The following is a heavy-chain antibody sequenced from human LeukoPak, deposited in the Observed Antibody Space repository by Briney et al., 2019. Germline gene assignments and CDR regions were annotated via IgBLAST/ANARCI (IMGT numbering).Heavy chain of an antibody. D-gene: IGHD6-19*01. V-gene: IGHV1-69*13. CDR1: GGTFSSYA. Sequence: ASVKVSCKASGGTFSSYAISWVRQAPGQGLEWMGGIIPIFGTANYAQKFQGRVTITADESTSTAYMELSSLRSEDTAVYYCARDGLRYSSGWYWFDPWGQGTLSPSPQ. J-gene: IGHJ5*02. CDR3: ARDGLRYSSGWYWFDP. CDR2: IIPIFGTA.